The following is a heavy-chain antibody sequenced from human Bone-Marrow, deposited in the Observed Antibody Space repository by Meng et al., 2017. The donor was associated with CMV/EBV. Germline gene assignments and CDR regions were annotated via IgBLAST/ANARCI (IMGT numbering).Heavy chain of an antibody. CDR3: CFRSNYYYYGMDV. J-gene: IGHJ6*02. V-gene: IGHV1-46*01. D-gene: IGHD3-16*01. CDR1: GYTFTSYY. Sequence: ASVKVSCKASGYTFTSYYMHWVRQAPGQGLEWMGIINPSGGSTSYAQKFQGRVTMTRDTSTSTVYMELSSLRSEDTAVYYCCFRSNYYYYGMDVWGQGTTVTVSS. CDR2: INPSGGST.